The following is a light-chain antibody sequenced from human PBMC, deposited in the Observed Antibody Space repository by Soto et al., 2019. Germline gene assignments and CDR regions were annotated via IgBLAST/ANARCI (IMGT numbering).Light chain of an antibody. Sequence: QSALTQPPSASGSPGQSVTISCTGTSSDVGRYNYVSWYQQHPGKAPKLIIYEVSKRLSGVPDRFSGSKSGNTASLTVSGLQADDEAVYHCSSYAGSNNLVLFGGGTKVTVL. J-gene: IGLJ2*01. V-gene: IGLV2-8*01. CDR1: SSDVGRYNY. CDR3: SSYAGSNNLVL. CDR2: EVS.